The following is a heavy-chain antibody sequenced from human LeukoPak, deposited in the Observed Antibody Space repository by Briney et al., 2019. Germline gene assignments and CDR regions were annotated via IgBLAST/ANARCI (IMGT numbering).Heavy chain of an antibody. CDR1: GGSSSGYY. J-gene: IGHJ4*02. D-gene: IGHD4-23*01. Sequence: PSETLSLTCAVYGGSSSGYYWSWIRQPPGKGLEWIGEINHSGSTNYNPSLKSRVTISVDTSKNQFSLKLSSVIAADTAVYYCARGLGTLPPGGYWGQGTLVTVSS. CDR2: INHSGST. V-gene: IGHV4-34*01. CDR3: ARGLGTLPPGGY.